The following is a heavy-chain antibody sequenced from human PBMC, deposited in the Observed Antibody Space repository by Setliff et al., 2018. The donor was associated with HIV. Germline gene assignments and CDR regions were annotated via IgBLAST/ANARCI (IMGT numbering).Heavy chain of an antibody. J-gene: IGHJ3*01. V-gene: IGHV4-34*01. CDR2: ITPSGAT. CDR1: GGSVSGHY. CDR3: SNWNTTIDEDA. Sequence: SETLSLTCAVYGGSVSGHYWGWFRQPPGKGLEWIGEITPSGATNYLPSLKSRVTMSLDTSKNQFSLKMTSVTAADTALYYCSNWNTTIDEDAWGQGTMVTVSS. D-gene: IGHD5-18*01.